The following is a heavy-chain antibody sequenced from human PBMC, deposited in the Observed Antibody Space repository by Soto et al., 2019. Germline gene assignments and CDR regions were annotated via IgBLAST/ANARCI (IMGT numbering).Heavy chain of an antibody. J-gene: IGHJ5*02. CDR1: GYTFTSYG. Sequence: GTSVKVSCKASGYTFTSYGIGWVRQAPGQGLEWMGWISAYNGNTNYAQKLQGRVTMTTDTSTSTAYMELRSLRSDDTAVYYCARGYGYCSGGSCYVWFDPWGQGTLVTVS. D-gene: IGHD2-15*01. CDR2: ISAYNGNT. CDR3: ARGYGYCSGGSCYVWFDP. V-gene: IGHV1-18*01.